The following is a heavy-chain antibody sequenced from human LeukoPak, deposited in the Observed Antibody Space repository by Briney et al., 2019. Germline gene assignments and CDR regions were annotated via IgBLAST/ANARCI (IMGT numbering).Heavy chain of an antibody. V-gene: IGHV4-34*01. D-gene: IGHD3-10*01. CDR3: ARGTSQFYYYGSAIDY. CDR2: INHSGST. Sequence: SETLSLTCAVYGGSFSGYYWSWIRQSPGKGLEWIGEINHSGSTNYNPSLKSRVTISVDTSKNQFSLKLSSVTAADTAVYYCARGTSQFYYYGSAIDYWGQGTLVTVSS. CDR1: GGSFSGYY. J-gene: IGHJ4*02.